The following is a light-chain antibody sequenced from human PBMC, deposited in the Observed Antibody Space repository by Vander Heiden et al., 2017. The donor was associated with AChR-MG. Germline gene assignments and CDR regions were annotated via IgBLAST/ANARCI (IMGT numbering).Light chain of an antibody. J-gene: IGKJ1*01. CDR2: GAA. CDR3: QQYGDSPPWT. CDR1: QSVGSTY. V-gene: IGKV3-20*01. Sequence: ELVLTQSPGTLSLSPGERATLSCRASQSVGSTYLAWYQQKPGQAPRLLIYGAASRATGIPDRFSGSGSGTDFTLTISRLEPEDFAVYYCQQYGDSPPWTFGQGTKVEIK.